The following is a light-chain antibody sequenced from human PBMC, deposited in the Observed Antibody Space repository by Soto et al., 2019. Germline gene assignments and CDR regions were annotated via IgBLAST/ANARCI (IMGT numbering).Light chain of an antibody. CDR3: QQLNTYPFI. CDR1: QGIDTY. CDR2: AAS. V-gene: IGKV1-9*01. J-gene: IGKJ5*01. Sequence: DIQLTQSPSFLSASVGDRVTITCRASQGIDTYLAWYQQKPGKAPKLLIYAASFLQSGVPSRFSGSGSGTEFTLTISSLQPEDFAAYYCQQLNTYPFIFGQGTRPEIQ.